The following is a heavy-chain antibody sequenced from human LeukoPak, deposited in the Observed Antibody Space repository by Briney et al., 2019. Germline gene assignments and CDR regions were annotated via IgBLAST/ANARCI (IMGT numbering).Heavy chain of an antibody. V-gene: IGHV4-4*02. CDR2: IYHSGRT. D-gene: IGHD3-22*01. Sequence: PSGTLSLTCTVSGGSISSNRWWSWVRQPPGKGLEWIGEIYHSGRTNYNASLKSRVTISVGKSNNQVSLKLSSVTAADTAVYYCATYYEGTGYRFDYWGQGTLVTVSS. J-gene: IGHJ4*02. CDR3: ATYYEGTGYRFDY. CDR1: GGSISSNRW.